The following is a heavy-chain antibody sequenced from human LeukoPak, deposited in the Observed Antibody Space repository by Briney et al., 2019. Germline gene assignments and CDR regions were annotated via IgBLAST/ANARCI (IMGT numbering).Heavy chain of an antibody. CDR1: GGTFSSHA. J-gene: IGHJ6*03. Sequence: SVKVSCKASGGTFSSHAIAWVRQAPGQGPEWMGGIIPISGTADYAQKFQGRVTITTDQSTSTAYMELSSLTSDDTAVYYCARGLQYQLLKALRYYYMDVWGEGTTVAVSS. CDR3: ARGLQYQLLKALRYYYMDV. V-gene: IGHV1-69*05. D-gene: IGHD2-2*01. CDR2: IIPISGTA.